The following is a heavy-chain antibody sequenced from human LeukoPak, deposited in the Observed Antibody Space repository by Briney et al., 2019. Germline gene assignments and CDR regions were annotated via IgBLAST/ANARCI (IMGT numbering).Heavy chain of an antibody. Sequence: ASVKVSCKVSGYTLTELSMHWVRQAPGKGLECMGGFDPEDGETIYAQKFQGRVTMTEDTSTDTAYMELSSLRSEDTAVYYCATAPRLGDYVWGSYRYTEPPDYWGQGTLVTVSS. V-gene: IGHV1-24*01. D-gene: IGHD3-16*02. CDR3: ATAPRLGDYVWGSYRYTEPPDY. CDR2: FDPEDGET. CDR1: GYTLTELS. J-gene: IGHJ4*02.